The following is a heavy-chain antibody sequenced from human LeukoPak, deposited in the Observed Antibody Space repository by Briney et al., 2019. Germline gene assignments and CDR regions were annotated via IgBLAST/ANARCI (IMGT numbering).Heavy chain of an antibody. V-gene: IGHV4-59*01. CDR1: SGSISYFY. J-gene: IGHJ4*02. D-gene: IGHD2-8*01. CDR3: ATFTNRLHY. Sequence: SETLSLTCTVSSGSISYFYWNWIRQPPGKGLEWIGYIHYTGSTNYNPSLKSRVTISVDTSKNQFSLKLSSVTAADTAVYYCATFTNRLHYWGQGTLVTVSS. CDR2: IHYTGST.